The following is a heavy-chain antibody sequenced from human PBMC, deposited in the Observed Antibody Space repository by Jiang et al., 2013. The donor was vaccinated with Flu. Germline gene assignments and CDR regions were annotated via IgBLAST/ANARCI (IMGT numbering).Heavy chain of an antibody. J-gene: IGHJ1*01. CDR1: GYSFTSYW. Sequence: GAEVKKPGESLRISCRGSGYSFTSYWIGWVRQMPGKAWSDGDHLSRGLDYNLPPVFEGRVGISVDRPVGTAYLHFYSLETSDTAVYYCATTWGRCAGDNLRANFNHWGQGTL. D-gene: IGHD7-27*01. CDR3: ATTWGRCAGDNLRANFNH. CDR2: LSRGLDY. V-gene: IGHV5-51*01.